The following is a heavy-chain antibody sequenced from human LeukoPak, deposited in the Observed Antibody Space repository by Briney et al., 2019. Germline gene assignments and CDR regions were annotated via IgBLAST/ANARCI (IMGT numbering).Heavy chain of an antibody. D-gene: IGHD3-10*01. CDR2: ISGSGSST. V-gene: IGHV3-23*01. CDR1: GFTFSSYA. J-gene: IGHJ3*02. CDR3: AKDSGLVLWFGELSYAFDI. Sequence: AGGSLRLSCAASGFTFSSYAMSWVRQAPGKGLEWISSISGSGSSTLYADSVKGRVTISRDNSKNSLYLQMNSLRAEDTALYYCAKDSGLVLWFGELSYAFDIWGQGTMVTVSS.